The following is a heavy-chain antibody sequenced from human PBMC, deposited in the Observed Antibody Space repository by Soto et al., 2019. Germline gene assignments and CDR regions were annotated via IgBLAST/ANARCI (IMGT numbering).Heavy chain of an antibody. CDR2: IIPIFGTA. CDR3: ASTDCTIGVCYIIGGN. D-gene: IGHD2-8*01. V-gene: IGHV1-69*12. J-gene: IGHJ4*02. Sequence: QVPLVQSGAEVKKPGSSVKVSCKASGGTFSSYAISWVRQAPGQGLEWMGGIIPIFGTANYAQKFQGRVTITADESTSTAYMELSSLRSEDTAVYYCASTDCTIGVCYIIGGNWGQGTLVTVSS. CDR1: GGTFSSYA.